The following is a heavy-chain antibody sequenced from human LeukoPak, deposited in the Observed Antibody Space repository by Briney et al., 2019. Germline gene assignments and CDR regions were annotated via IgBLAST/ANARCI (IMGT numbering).Heavy chain of an antibody. CDR2: IYSGGST. J-gene: IGHJ5*02. Sequence: GGSLRLSCAASGFTVSSNYMSWVRQAPGKGLEWVSVIYSGGSTYYADSVKGRFTISRDNSKNTLYLQMNSLRAEDTAVYYCAREINDYSNWFDPWGQGTLVTVSS. V-gene: IGHV3-66*01. CDR1: GFTVSSNY. CDR3: AREINDYSNWFDP. D-gene: IGHD4-4*01.